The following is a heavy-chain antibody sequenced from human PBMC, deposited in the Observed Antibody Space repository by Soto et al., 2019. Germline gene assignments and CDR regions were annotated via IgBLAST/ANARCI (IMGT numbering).Heavy chain of an antibody. CDR3: VRVGYCSRPRCVPFDP. D-gene: IGHD2-2*01. Sequence: PGGSLRLSCAASGFTFSSYAMSWLRQAPGKGLEWVSAISGSGGSTYYADSVKGRVTISRDNSKNTLYLQINSLRAEDSAVYYCVRVGYCSRPRCVPFDPWGQGLLVTVSS. CDR1: GFTFSSYA. CDR2: ISGSGGST. V-gene: IGHV3-23*01. J-gene: IGHJ5*02.